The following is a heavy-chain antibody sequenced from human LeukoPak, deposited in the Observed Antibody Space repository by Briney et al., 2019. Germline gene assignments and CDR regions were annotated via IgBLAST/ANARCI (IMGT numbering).Heavy chain of an antibody. J-gene: IGHJ4*02. CDR3: ANMPTIMITFGGVIVSA. Sequence: GSLRLSCAASGFTFSSYAMSWVRQAPGKGLEWVSAISGSGGSTYYADSVKGRFTISRDNSKNTLYLQMNSLRAEDTAVYYCANMPTIMITFGGVIVSAWGQGTLVTVSS. D-gene: IGHD3-16*02. CDR1: GFTFSSYA. V-gene: IGHV3-23*01. CDR2: ISGSGGST.